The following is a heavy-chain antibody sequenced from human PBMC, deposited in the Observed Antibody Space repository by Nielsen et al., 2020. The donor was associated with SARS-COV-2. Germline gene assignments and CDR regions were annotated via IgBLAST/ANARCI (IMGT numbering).Heavy chain of an antibody. J-gene: IGHJ4*02. V-gene: IGHV1-2*06. D-gene: IGHD5-18*01. Sequence: ASVKVSCKASGYTFTGYYMHWVRQAPGQGLEWMGRINPNSGGTNYAQKFQGRVTMTSDTSTSTVYMELSSLRSEDTAVYYCARSLQLLSDWGQGTLVTVSS. CDR3: ARSLQLLSD. CDR1: GYTFTGYY. CDR2: INPNSGGT.